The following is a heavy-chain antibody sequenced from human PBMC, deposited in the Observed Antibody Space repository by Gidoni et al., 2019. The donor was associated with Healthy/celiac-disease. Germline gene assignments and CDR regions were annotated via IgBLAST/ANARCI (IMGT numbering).Heavy chain of an antibody. D-gene: IGHD3-16*01. V-gene: IGHV3-9*01. Sequence: EVQLVESGGGLLQPGRSLRLSCAASGFTFDDFAMHWVRQVPGKGLEWVSGISWNSGTRGYADSVRGRFTISRDNAKNSLYLQMNSLRAEDTAFYYCAKDINSDSGAFDIWGQGTMVTVSS. CDR1: GFTFDDFA. CDR2: ISWNSGTR. CDR3: AKDINSDSGAFDI. J-gene: IGHJ3*02.